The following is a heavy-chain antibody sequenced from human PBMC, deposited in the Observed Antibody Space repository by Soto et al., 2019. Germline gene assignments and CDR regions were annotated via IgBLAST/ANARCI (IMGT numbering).Heavy chain of an antibody. V-gene: IGHV1-69*02. CDR1: GGTFSSYT. CDR3: AMEYCSSTSCYRDY. D-gene: IGHD2-2*02. J-gene: IGHJ4*02. CDR2: IIPILGIA. Sequence: QVQLVQSGAEVKKPGSSVKVSCKASGGTFSSYTISWVRQAPGQGLGWMGRIIPILGIANYAQKFQGRVTITADKSTSTAYIELSRLRSEDTAVYYCAMEYCSSTSCYRDYWGQGTLVTVSS.